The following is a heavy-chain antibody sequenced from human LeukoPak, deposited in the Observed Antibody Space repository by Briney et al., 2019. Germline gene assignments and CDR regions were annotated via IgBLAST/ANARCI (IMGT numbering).Heavy chain of an antibody. CDR3: AKRGVVIRGILVIGYHTEAYHYDY. CDR1: GFSLSNYD. Sequence: GGSLSLSRVVSGFSLSNYDMSWVRQAPGKGLEWVSSISERGGSTTYADSVKGRFTISRDNSLNTVYLQMNSLRAEDTAVYFCAKRGVVIRGILVIGYHTEAYHYDYWGQGTLVTVSS. J-gene: IGHJ4*02. CDR2: ISERGGST. V-gene: IGHV3-23*01. D-gene: IGHD3-10*01.